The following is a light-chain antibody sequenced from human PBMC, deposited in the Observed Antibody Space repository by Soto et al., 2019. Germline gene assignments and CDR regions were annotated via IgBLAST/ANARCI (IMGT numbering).Light chain of an antibody. CDR1: SRDVGGYNY. CDR3: TSYTSSSTPV. V-gene: IGLV2-14*01. CDR2: DVS. J-gene: IGLJ2*01. Sequence: QSALTQPASVSGSPGQSITISCTGTSRDVGGYNYVSWYQQHPGKVPKLIIYDVSHRPSGVSNRFSGSKSGNTASLTISGLQADDEADYYCTSYTSSSTPVFGGGTKLTVL.